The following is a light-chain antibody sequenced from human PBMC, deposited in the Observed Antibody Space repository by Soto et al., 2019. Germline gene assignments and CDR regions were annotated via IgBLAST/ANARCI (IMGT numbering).Light chain of an antibody. CDR1: SSDVGSYNL. V-gene: IGLV2-23*02. J-gene: IGLJ1*01. CDR3: CSYAGSSYV. CDR2: EVS. Sequence: QSVLTQPASVSWSPGQSITISCTGTSSDVGSYNLVSWYQQHPGKAPKLMIYEVSKRPSGVSNRFSGSKSGNTASLTISGLQAEDEADYYCCSYAGSSYVFGTGTKVTVL.